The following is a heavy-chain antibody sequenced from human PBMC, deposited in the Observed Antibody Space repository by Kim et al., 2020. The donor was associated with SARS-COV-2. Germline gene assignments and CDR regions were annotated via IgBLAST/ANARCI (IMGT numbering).Heavy chain of an antibody. J-gene: IGHJ5*02. CDR1: GGSISSYY. V-gene: IGHV4-4*07. CDR3: ARESILVPQLLKSGWFDP. D-gene: IGHD2-8*01. CDR2: IYTSGST. Sequence: SETLSLTCTVSGGSISSYYWSWIRQPAGKGLEWIGRIYTSGSTNYNPSLKSRVTMSVDTSKNQFSLKLSSVTAADTAVYYCARESILVPQLLKSGWFDPWGQGTLVTVSS.